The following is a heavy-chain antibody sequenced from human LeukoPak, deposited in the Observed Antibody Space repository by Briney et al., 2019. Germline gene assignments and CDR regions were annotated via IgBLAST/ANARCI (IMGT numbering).Heavy chain of an antibody. D-gene: IGHD2-8*02. CDR3: AKDPGASVSGFYMDV. CDR2: IWSDGNNR. CDR1: GFTFRNYG. J-gene: IGHJ6*03. V-gene: IGHV3-30*02. Sequence: PGGSLRLSCAASGFTFRNYGMHWVRQATGKGLEWVSFIWSDGNNRFYADSVKGRFTISRDNSKNMPYLQMDSLRPEDTAVYYCAKDPGASVSGFYMDVWGKGTTVIVSS.